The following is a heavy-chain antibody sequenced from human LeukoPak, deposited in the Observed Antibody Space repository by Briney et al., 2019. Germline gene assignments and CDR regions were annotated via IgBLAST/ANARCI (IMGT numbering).Heavy chain of an antibody. CDR2: ISGSGGST. V-gene: IGHV3-23*01. D-gene: IGHD6-6*01. Sequence: GGSLRLSCAASGFTFSSYAMSWVRQAPGKGLEWVSAISGSGGSTYYADSVKGRFTISRDNSKNTLYLQMNSLRAEDTAVYYCAKGIAALYYYYYGMDVWGQGTTVTVSS. CDR1: GFTFSSYA. CDR3: AKGIAALYYYYYGMDV. J-gene: IGHJ6*02.